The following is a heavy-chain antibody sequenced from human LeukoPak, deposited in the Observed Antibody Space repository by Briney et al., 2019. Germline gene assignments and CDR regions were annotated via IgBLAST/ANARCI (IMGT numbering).Heavy chain of an antibody. CDR3: ARYGYSSPSISWGTGLLTFDY. J-gene: IGHJ4*02. CDR2: ISAYNGNT. V-gene: IGHV1-18*01. D-gene: IGHD6-6*01. CDR1: GYTFTSYG. Sequence: ASVKVSCKASGYTFTSYGISWVRQAPGQGLEWMGWISAYNGNTNYAQKLQGRVTMTTDTSTSTAYMELRSLRSDDTAVYYCARYGYSSPSISWGTGLLTFDYWGQGTLVTVSS.